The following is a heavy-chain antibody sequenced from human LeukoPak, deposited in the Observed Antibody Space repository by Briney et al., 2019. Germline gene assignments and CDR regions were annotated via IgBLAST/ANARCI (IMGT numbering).Heavy chain of an antibody. V-gene: IGHV3-48*01. CDR2: ISSSSSTI. D-gene: IGHD5-18*01. CDR1: GFTFSSYC. CDR3: ARRASSERGHSYGLDY. Sequence: GGSLRLSCAASGFTFSSYCMNWVRQAPGKGLEWVSYISSSSSTIYYADSVKGRFTISRDNAKNSLYLQMNSLRAEDTAVYYCARRASSERGHSYGLDYWGQGTLVTVSS. J-gene: IGHJ4*02.